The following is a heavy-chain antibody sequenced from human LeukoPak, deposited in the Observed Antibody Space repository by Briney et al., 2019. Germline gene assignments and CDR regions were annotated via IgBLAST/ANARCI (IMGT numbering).Heavy chain of an antibody. CDR1: GGSISSYY. J-gene: IGHJ4*02. CDR3: ARGRPRRGYFDY. CDR2: IYYSGST. Sequence: SETLSLTCTVSGGSISSYYWSWIRQPPGKGLEWIGYIYYSGSTNYNPSLKSRVTISVDTSKNQFSLKLSSVTAADTAVYYCARGRPRRGYFDYWGQGTLVTVSS. V-gene: IGHV4-59*12. D-gene: IGHD3-16*01.